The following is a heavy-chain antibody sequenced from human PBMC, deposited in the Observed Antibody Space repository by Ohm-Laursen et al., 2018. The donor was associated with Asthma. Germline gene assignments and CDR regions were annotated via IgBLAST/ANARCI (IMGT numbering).Heavy chain of an antibody. CDR1: GFTFSSYA. CDR3: ARRDFSGGDPSAAFDI. Sequence: SLRLSCTASGFTFSSYAMHWVRQAPGKGLEWVSIITSDGSRTSYADSVKGRFTISRDNSKNTLYMQMNSLRAEDTAVYYCARRDFSGGDPSAAFDIWGQGTMATVSS. CDR2: ITSDGSRT. J-gene: IGHJ3*02. D-gene: IGHD2-21*02. V-gene: IGHV3-30-3*01.